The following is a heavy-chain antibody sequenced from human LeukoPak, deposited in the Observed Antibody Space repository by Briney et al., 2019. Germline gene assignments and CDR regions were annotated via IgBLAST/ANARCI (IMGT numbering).Heavy chain of an antibody. Sequence: GASVKVSCKTSGYTFTGSDSYLYWLRQAPGQGLEWVGWIHPNSGNTKSAQKFQGRVTMTRDTSISTAYMELSSLRSEDTAVYYCARGITMVRGVFGYWGQGTLVTVSS. D-gene: IGHD3-10*01. CDR2: IHPNSGNT. CDR3: ARGITMVRGVFGY. V-gene: IGHV1-2*02. J-gene: IGHJ4*02. CDR1: GYTFTGS.